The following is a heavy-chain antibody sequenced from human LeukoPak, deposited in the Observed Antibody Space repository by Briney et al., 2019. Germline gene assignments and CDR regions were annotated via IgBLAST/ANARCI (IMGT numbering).Heavy chain of an antibody. CDR3: ARLYSSGWHYFDY. CDR1: GGSINSYY. J-gene: IGHJ4*02. CDR2: IYYSGST. V-gene: IGHV4-59*01. Sequence: PSETLSLTCTVSGGSINSYYWSWIRQPPGKGLEWIGYIYYSGSTNYSPSLKSRVTTSVDTSENQFTLNLSSVTAADTAVYYCARLYSSGWHYFDYWGQGTLVTVSS. D-gene: IGHD6-19*01.